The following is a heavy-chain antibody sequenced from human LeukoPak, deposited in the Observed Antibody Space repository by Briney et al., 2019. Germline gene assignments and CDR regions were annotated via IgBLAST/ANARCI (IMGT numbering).Heavy chain of an antibody. Sequence: PGGSLRHSCAASGFTFRSYEMHWVREAPGKRLEWVAVISYDGSNKYYADSVKGRFTISRDNSKNTLYLQMNSLRAEDTAVYYCAREAYYYDSSGYYPYYFDYWGPGTLVTVSS. D-gene: IGHD3-22*01. CDR3: AREAYYYDSSGYYPYYFDY. V-gene: IGHV3-30*04. CDR1: GFTFRSYE. J-gene: IGHJ4*02. CDR2: ISYDGSNK.